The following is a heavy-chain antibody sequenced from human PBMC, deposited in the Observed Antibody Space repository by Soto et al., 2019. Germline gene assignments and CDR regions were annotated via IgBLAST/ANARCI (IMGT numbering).Heavy chain of an antibody. V-gene: IGHV3-30*04. D-gene: IGHD1-26*01. Sequence: QAGGSLRLSCAASGFSFRNYAIHWVRQAPGKGLEWVAVISRDGSHKYYLDSVKGRFTISRDNSKGTVNLLMDSLRDDDSAMYYCARSRNSAVADSFDFWGQGTLVTVSS. CDR2: ISRDGSHK. J-gene: IGHJ4*02. CDR3: ARSRNSAVADSFDF. CDR1: GFSFRNYA.